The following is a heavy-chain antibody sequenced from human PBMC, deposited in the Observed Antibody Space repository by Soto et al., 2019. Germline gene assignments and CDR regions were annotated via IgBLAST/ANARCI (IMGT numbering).Heavy chain of an antibody. CDR2: IYYSGST. Sequence: SETLSLTCTVSGGSISSYYWSWIRQPPGKGLEWIGYIYYSGSTNYNPSLKSRVTISVDTSKNQFSLKLSSVTAADTAVYYCARDRAVAGAIEYYFDYWGQGTLVTVSS. CDR3: ARDRAVAGAIEYYFDY. CDR1: GGSISSYY. D-gene: IGHD6-19*01. V-gene: IGHV4-59*01. J-gene: IGHJ4*02.